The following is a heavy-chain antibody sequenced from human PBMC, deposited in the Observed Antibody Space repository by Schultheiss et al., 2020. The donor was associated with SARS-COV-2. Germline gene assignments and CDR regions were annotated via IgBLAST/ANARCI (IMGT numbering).Heavy chain of an antibody. D-gene: IGHD6-6*01. J-gene: IGHJ6*03. CDR2: INHSGST. V-gene: IGHV4-34*01. CDR3: ARRIAARPSYYYYYYMDV. Sequence: SETLSLTCAVYGGSFSGYYWSWIRQPPGKGLEWIGEINHSGSTNYNPSLKSRVTISVDTSKNQFSLKLSSVTAADTAVYYCARRIAARPSYYYYYYMDVWGKGTTVTVSS. CDR1: GGSFSGYY.